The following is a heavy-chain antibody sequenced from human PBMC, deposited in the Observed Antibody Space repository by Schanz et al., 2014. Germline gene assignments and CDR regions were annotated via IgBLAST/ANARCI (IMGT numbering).Heavy chain of an antibody. J-gene: IGHJ4*02. CDR1: GFTFSDAW. D-gene: IGHD6-19*01. Sequence: EVQVVESGGGVVQPGRSLRLSCAASGFTFSDAWMTWVRQAPGKGLEWVGRIKSKTDGGTTDYAAPVKGRFTISRDDSKNTLFLQMNSLKTEDTAVYYCTTYCDGGCAIDNWGQGALVTVSS. V-gene: IGHV3-15*01. CDR3: TTYCDGGCAIDN. CDR2: IKSKTDGGTT.